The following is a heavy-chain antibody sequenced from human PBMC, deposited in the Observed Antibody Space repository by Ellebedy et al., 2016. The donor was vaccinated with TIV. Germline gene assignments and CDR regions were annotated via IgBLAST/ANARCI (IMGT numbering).Heavy chain of an antibody. Sequence: ASVKVSCKASGFAFASYSFSWVRQAPGQGLEWMGWISAYTGDTNYAQRFQGRLTVTTDTSTSTAYLELRSLRSDDTAVYYCARDMVQGMVARYLWFDYWGQGTLVTVSS. CDR1: GFAFASYS. V-gene: IGHV1-18*01. CDR2: ISAYTGDT. J-gene: IGHJ4*02. D-gene: IGHD5-12*01. CDR3: ARDMVQGMVARYLWFDY.